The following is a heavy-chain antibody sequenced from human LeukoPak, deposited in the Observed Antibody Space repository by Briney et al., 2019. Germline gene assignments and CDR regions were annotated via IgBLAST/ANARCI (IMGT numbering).Heavy chain of an antibody. CDR2: IYSGGST. Sequence: GGSLRLSCAASGLTFSSNYMSWVHQAPGKGLEWVSVIYSGGSTYYADSVKGRFTISRDNSKNTLYLQMNSLRAEDTAVYYCARDTSSTSWPSFDPWGQGTLVTVSS. V-gene: IGHV3-66*01. CDR3: ARDTSSTSWPSFDP. J-gene: IGHJ5*02. CDR1: GLTFSSNY. D-gene: IGHD2-2*01.